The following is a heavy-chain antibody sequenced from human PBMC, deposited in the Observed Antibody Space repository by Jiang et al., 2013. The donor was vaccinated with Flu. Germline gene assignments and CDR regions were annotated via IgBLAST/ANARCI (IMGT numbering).Heavy chain of an antibody. J-gene: IGHJ2*01. V-gene: IGHV5-10-1*01. CDR1: EYIFTDYW. CDR3: ARLPSNSHRWYFDL. CDR2: VDPRDSYA. D-gene: IGHD6-6*01. Sequence: GAEVKKPGESLRISCEGSEYIFTDYWITWVRQMPRERPGMGGRVDPRDSYADYSPSFQGHVTLSGDKSINAAYLQWDSLRASDTGIYYCARLPSNSHRWYFDLWGRGTLVIVSS.